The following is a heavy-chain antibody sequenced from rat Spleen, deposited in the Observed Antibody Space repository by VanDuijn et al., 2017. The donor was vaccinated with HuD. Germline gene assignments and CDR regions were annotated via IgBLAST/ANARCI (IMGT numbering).Heavy chain of an antibody. V-gene: IGHV5-29*01. Sequence: EVQLVESGGGLVQPGRSMKLSCAASGFTFSNYGMAWVRQAPKKGLEWVAYISYDGSSTYYRDPVKGRFTISRDNAKSTLYLQMDSLRSEDTATYYCARWMYTTDYYYVGVMDAWGQGASVTVSS. J-gene: IGHJ4*01. D-gene: IGHD1-6*01. CDR1: GFTFSNYG. CDR2: ISYDGSST. CDR3: ARWMYTTDYYYVGVMDA.